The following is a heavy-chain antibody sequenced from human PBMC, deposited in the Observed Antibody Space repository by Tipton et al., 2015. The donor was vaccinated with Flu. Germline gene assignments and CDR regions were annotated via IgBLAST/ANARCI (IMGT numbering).Heavy chain of an antibody. D-gene: IGHD5-12*01. Sequence: TLSLTCTVSGDSINNNYWSWVRQPAGKGLEWIGRLHTSWGSTYNASLESRVTLSRDTSKNHISLRLTSATAADTALYYCARDLRGYSGYTGGDAFDMWGRGIMVFVSS. CDR2: LHTSWGS. J-gene: IGHJ3*02. CDR1: GDSINNNY. CDR3: ARDLRGYSGYTGGDAFDM. V-gene: IGHV4-4*07.